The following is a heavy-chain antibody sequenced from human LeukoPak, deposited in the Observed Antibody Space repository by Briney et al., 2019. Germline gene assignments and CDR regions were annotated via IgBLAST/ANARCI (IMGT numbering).Heavy chain of an antibody. CDR1: GYSFTSYW. CDR2: IYPGDSDT. V-gene: IGHV5-51*01. J-gene: IGHJ1*01. CDR3: ASIAAADTEYFQH. Sequence: GESLKISCKGSGYSFTSYWIGWVRQMPGKGLEWMGIIYPGDSDTRYSPSFQGQVTISADKSISTAYLQWSSLKAPDTAMYYCASIAAADTEYFQHWGQGTLVTVSS. D-gene: IGHD6-13*01.